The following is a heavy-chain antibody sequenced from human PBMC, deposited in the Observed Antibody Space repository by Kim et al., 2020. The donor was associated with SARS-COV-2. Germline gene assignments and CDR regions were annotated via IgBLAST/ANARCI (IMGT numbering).Heavy chain of an antibody. CDR3: VKGYCSSTTCYGDY. J-gene: IGHJ4*02. CDR1: GFTFSSYA. D-gene: IGHD2-2*01. V-gene: IGHV3-64D*09. CDR2: ISSNGGST. Sequence: GGSLRLSCSASGFTFSSYAMHWVRQAPGKGLEYVSAISSNGGSTYYVDSVKGRFTISRDNSKNTLYLQMSTLRAEDTAVYYCVKGYCSSTTCYGDYWGQGTLVTVSS.